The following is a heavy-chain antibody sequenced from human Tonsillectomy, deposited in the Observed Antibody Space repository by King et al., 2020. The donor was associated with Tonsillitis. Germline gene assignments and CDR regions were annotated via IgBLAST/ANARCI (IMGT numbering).Heavy chain of an antibody. Sequence: VQLVESGGGVVQPGRSLRLSCAASGFTFSSYGMHWVRQAPGKGLEWVAVISYDGSNEYYADSVKGRFTISRDNSKNTVSLEMNSLTAEDTAIYYCAKGDQYGSGTFYWGQGTLVTVPS. J-gene: IGHJ4*02. V-gene: IGHV3-30*18. CDR2: ISYDGSNE. CDR3: AKGDQYGSGTFY. D-gene: IGHD3-10*01. CDR1: GFTFSSYG.